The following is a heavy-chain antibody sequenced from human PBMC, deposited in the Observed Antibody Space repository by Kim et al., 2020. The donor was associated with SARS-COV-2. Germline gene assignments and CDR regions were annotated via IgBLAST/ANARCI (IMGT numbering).Heavy chain of an antibody. Sequence: GGSLRLSCAASGFTFSSYWMSWVRQAPGKGLEWVANIKQDGSEKYYVDSVKGRFTISRDNAKNSLYLQMNSLRAEDTAVYYCARYAGGWAVAGGGPTRHMDVWGQGTTVTVSS. CDR2: IKQDGSEK. J-gene: IGHJ6*02. CDR3: ARYAGGWAVAGGGPTRHMDV. V-gene: IGHV3-7*03. CDR1: GFTFSSYW. D-gene: IGHD6-19*01.